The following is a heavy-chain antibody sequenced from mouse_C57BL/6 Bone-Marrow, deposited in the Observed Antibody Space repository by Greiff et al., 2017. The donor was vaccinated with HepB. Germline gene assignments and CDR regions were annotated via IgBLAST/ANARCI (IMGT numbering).Heavy chain of an antibody. CDR1: GYTFTNNW. CDR2: VFPGSGGS. J-gene: IGHJ4*01. V-gene: IGHV1-55*01. D-gene: IGHD1-1*01. CDR3: GRDYGRSGGALDY. Sequence: QVQLQQPGAELVKPGASVKMSCRASGYTFTNNWITWVRQRPGQGLEWIGDVFPGSGGSNNNEKFKRRATLTVDTSSSTAYMQLSSLTSEDSAVYYWGRDYGRSGGALDYWGQRTSGHGSS.